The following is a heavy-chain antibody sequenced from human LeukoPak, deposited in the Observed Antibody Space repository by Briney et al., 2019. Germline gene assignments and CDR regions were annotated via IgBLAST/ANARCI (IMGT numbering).Heavy chain of an antibody. Sequence: GGTLRLSCAASGFTFSTYGMTWVRQAPGKGLEWVSAISGSGGSTYYADSVKGRFTISRDNSKNTLYLQMNSLRAEDTAVYYCAKDEGDIVVVPAAPSDYWGQGTLVTVSS. CDR1: GFTFSTYG. CDR3: AKDEGDIVVVPAAPSDY. J-gene: IGHJ4*02. CDR2: ISGSGGST. V-gene: IGHV3-23*01. D-gene: IGHD2-2*01.